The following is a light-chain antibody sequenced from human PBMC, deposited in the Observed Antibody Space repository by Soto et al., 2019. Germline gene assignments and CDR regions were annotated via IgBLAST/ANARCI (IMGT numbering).Light chain of an antibody. CDR1: TGAVTNGHY. CDR3: LLSFGGARRV. Sequence: QAVVTQEPSLTVSPGGTVTLTCASSTGAVTNGHYPYWFQQKPGQAPRTLIYDTRNKHSWTPARFSGSLLGGKPVLTLSGAQPEDEAAYFCLLSFGGARRVFGGGTQLTVL. CDR2: DTR. V-gene: IGLV7-46*01. J-gene: IGLJ2*01.